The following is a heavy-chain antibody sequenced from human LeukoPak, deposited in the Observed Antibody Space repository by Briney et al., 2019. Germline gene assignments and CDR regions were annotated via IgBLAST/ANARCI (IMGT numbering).Heavy chain of an antibody. V-gene: IGHV3-74*01. CDR3: GRGFSIVPAGIPDY. Sequence: GRSLRLSCAASGFTFTPYGMHWVRQAPGKGLVWVSRINTDGGSTTYADSVKGRFTISRDNAKNTLYLQMNSLRAEDTAVYYCGRGFSIVPAGIPDYWGLGTLVTVSS. CDR1: GFTFTPYG. D-gene: IGHD2-2*02. J-gene: IGHJ4*02. CDR2: INTDGGST.